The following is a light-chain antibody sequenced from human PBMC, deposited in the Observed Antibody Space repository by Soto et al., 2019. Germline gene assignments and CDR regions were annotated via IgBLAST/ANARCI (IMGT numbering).Light chain of an antibody. V-gene: IGLV3-21*02. CDR2: DDS. J-gene: IGLJ1*01. CDR1: YIGSKS. CDR3: QVWDVSTVHYV. Sequence: SYELTQPPSVSVAPGQTATITCGGNYIGSKSVHWYQQKPGQAPVLVVYDDSDRPSGIPERFSGSNSGSTATLTISRVEAGDEADFYCQVWDVSTVHYVFGTGTKVTVL.